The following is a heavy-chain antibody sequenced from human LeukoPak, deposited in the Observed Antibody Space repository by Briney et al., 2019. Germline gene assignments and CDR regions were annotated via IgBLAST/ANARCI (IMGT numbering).Heavy chain of an antibody. J-gene: IGHJ6*02. CDR1: GGSISSYY. Sequence: PSETLSLTCTVSGGSISSYYWSWIRQPPGNGLEWIGYIYYSGSTNYNPSLKSRVSISIDTSKNQFSLRLSSVTAADTAVYYCARHSTEYKYAMDVWGQGTTVTVSS. V-gene: IGHV4-59*08. CDR3: ARHSTEYKYAMDV. CDR2: IYYSGST. D-gene: IGHD2-2*01.